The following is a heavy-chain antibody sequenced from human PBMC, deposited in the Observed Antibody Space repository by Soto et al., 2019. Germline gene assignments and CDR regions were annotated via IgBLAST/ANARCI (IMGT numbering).Heavy chain of an antibody. CDR3: ARDGPPGLPLADYYCYYGIDV. J-gene: IGHJ6*02. CDR1: GFTVSSNY. Sequence: PGGSLRLSCAASGFTVSSNYMSWVRQAPGKGLEWVSVIYSDGSTYYADSVKGRFTISRDNSKNTLYLQMNILRAEDTAVYYCARDGPPGLPLADYYCYYGIDVWGQGTTVTVSS. D-gene: IGHD4-17*01. CDR2: IYSDGST. V-gene: IGHV3-53*01.